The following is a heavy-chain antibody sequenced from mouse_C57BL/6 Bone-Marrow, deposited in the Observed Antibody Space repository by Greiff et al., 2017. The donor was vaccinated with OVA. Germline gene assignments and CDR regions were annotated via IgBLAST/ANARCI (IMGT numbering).Heavy chain of an antibody. V-gene: IGHV1-26*01. CDR1: GYTFTDYY. J-gene: IGHJ3*01. D-gene: IGHD2-4*01. CDR2: INPNNGGT. CDR3: AGPLYYDYDVGFAY. Sequence: EVKLQQSGPELVKPGASVKISCKASGYTFTDYYMNWVKQSHGKSLEWIGDINPNNGGTSYNQKFKGKATLTVDKSSSTAYRELRSLTSEDSAVYYCAGPLYYDYDVGFAYWGQGTLVTVSA.